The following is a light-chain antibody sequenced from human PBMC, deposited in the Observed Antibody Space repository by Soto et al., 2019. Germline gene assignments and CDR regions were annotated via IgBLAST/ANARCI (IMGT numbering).Light chain of an antibody. Sequence: ENLLTQSPGTIALSPGERATLSCRSSQSVGTYLAWYQHKPGQAPRLLIFDASKRANGIPARFSGSGSGTDFTLTIRRLEPEDFAVYYCQHRSNWPSWTFGEGTKVEIK. CDR2: DAS. V-gene: IGKV3-11*01. J-gene: IGKJ1*01. CDR1: QSVGTY. CDR3: QHRSNWPSWT.